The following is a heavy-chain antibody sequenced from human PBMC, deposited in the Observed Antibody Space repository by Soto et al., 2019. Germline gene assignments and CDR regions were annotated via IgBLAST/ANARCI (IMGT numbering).Heavy chain of an antibody. CDR2: ISCDSSKPI. V-gene: IGHV3-48*01. CDR3: ARDLWDDLAGGESDY. CDR1: GFRFSSFG. J-gene: IGHJ4*02. Sequence: GGSLRLSCAASGFRFSSFGMNWVRQAPGKGLEWVSYISCDSSKPIYYAESVKGRFTISRDNAKNSLYLQMNSLRAEDTAVYYCARDLWDDLAGGESDYWGQGTLVTVSS. D-gene: IGHD3-16*01.